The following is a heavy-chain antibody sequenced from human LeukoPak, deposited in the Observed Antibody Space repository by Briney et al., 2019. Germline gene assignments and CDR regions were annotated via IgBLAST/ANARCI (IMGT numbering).Heavy chain of an antibody. CDR3: AVHYYDSSGQDPFDY. V-gene: IGHV1-8*01. D-gene: IGHD3-22*01. CDR1: GYTFTSYD. Sequence: ASVKVSCKASGYTFTSYDINWVRQATGQGLEWMGWMNPNSGHTGYAQKFQGRVTMTRDMSTSTVYMELSSLRSEDTAVYYCAVHYYDSSGQDPFDYWGQGTLVTVSS. J-gene: IGHJ4*02. CDR2: MNPNSGHT.